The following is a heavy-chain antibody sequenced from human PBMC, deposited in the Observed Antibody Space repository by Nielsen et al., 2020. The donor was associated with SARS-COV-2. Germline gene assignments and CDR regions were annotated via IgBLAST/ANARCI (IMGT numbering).Heavy chain of an antibody. CDR2: IWYDGSNK. J-gene: IGHJ6*02. Sequence: VRQAPGKGLEWVAVIWYDGSNKYYADSVKGRFTISRDNSKNTLYLQMNSLRAEDTAVYYCAKDWGRYCSSTSCPLGGMDVWGQGTTVTVSS. CDR3: AKDWGRYCSSTSCPLGGMDV. D-gene: IGHD2-2*01. V-gene: IGHV3-33*06.